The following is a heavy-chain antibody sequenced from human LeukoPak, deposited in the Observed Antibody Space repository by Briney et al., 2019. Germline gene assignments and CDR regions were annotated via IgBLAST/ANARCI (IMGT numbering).Heavy chain of an antibody. Sequence: PGGSLRLSCAASGFTVSSNYMSWVRQAPGKGLEWVSVIYSGGSTYYADSVKGRFTISRDNSKNTLYLQMNSLRAEDTAVYYCARAVAPGYFDYWGQGTLVTVSS. CDR1: GFTVSSNY. CDR2: IYSGGST. J-gene: IGHJ4*02. D-gene: IGHD5-12*01. CDR3: ARAVAPGYFDY. V-gene: IGHV3-53*01.